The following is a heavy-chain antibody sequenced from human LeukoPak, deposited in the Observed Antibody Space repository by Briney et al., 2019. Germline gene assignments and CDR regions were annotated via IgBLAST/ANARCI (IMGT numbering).Heavy chain of an antibody. J-gene: IGHJ5*02. CDR3: AGAWELELRNCCFDP. Sequence: SETLSLTCAVYGGSFSGYYWSWIRQPPGKGLEWIGEINHSGSTNYNPSLKSRVTISVDTSKNQFSLKLSSVTAADTAVYYCAGAWELELRNCCFDPWRQGTLVSV. V-gene: IGHV4-34*01. CDR1: GGSFSGYY. CDR2: INHSGST. D-gene: IGHD1-7*01.